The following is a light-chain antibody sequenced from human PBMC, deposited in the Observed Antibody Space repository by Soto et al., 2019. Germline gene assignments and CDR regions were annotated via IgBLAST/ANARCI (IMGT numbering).Light chain of an antibody. CDR3: QQYGSSLYT. J-gene: IGKJ2*01. V-gene: IGKV3-20*01. Sequence: ENVLTQSPGTLSLSPGERATLSCRASQSVDSSYLAWYQQKPGQAPRLLIYGTSSRATGIPDRFSGSGSGTDFTLTINILEPEDVAVYYCQQYGSSLYTFGQGTKLEIK. CDR1: QSVDSSY. CDR2: GTS.